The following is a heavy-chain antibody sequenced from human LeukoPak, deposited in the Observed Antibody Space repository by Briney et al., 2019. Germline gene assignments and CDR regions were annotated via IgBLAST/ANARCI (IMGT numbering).Heavy chain of an antibody. J-gene: IGHJ4*02. V-gene: IGHV3-23*01. CDR3: AKDPPRGYSYGYFDY. CDR1: GFTFSSYA. D-gene: IGHD5-18*01. CDR2: ISGSGGST. Sequence: VGSLRLSCAASGFTFSSYAMSGVRQAPGKGLEWVSAISGSGGSTYYADSVKGRFTISRDNSKNTLYLQMNSLRAEDTAVYYCAKDPPRGYSYGYFDYWGQGTLVTVSS.